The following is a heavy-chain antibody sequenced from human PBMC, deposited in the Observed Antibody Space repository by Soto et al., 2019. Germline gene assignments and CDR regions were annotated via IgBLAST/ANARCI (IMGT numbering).Heavy chain of an antibody. CDR3: ASSGSSGYGYSPY. J-gene: IGHJ4*02. V-gene: IGHV3-11*06. CDR2: ISSSRSYT. CDR1: GLTFSDYY. Sequence: GGSLRLSCAASGLTFSDYYMSWIRQAPGKGLEWVSYISSSRSYTNYADSVKGRFTISRDNAKNSLYLQMNSLRAEDTAVYYCASSGSSGYGYSPYWGQGTLVTVSS. D-gene: IGHD5-12*01.